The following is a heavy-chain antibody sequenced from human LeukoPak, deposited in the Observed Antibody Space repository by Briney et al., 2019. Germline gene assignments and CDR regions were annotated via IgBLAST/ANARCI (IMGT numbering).Heavy chain of an antibody. J-gene: IGHJ4*02. D-gene: IGHD3-22*01. Sequence: SETLSLTCTVSGGSISSGGYYWSWIRQHPGKGLEWIGYIYYSGSTYYNPSLKSRVTISVDTSKNQFSLKLSSVTAADTAVYYCARGLGSSGYYYKYYFDYWGQGTLVTVSS. V-gene: IGHV4-31*03. CDR3: ARGLGSSGYYYKYYFDY. CDR2: IYYSGST. CDR1: GGSISSGGYY.